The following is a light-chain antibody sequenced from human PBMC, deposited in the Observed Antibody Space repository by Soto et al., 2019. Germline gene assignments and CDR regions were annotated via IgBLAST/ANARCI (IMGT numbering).Light chain of an antibody. J-gene: IGKJ5*01. CDR1: QSVSSSY. Sequence: EIVLTQSPDPLSLSPGARATLSCRASQSVSSSYLAWYQQRPGQAPRLLIYGASSRATGIPDRFSGSGSAKDFPLTISSLEPEDFAVYYCQQRSSWITFGQGTRLEIK. CDR2: GAS. V-gene: IGKV3D-20*02. CDR3: QQRSSWIT.